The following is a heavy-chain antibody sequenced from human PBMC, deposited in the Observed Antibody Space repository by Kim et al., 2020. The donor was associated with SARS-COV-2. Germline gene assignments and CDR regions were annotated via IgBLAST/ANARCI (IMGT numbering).Heavy chain of an antibody. J-gene: IGHJ6*02. V-gene: IGHV4-34*01. CDR2: INHSGST. D-gene: IGHD3-10*01. Sequence: SETLSLTCAVYGGSFSGYYWSWIRQPPGKGLEWIGEINHSGSTNYNPSLKSRVTISVDTSKNQFSLKLSSVTAADTAVYYCARCPYGRYGSGSYDGPYYYYGMDVWGQGTTVTVSS. CDR1: GGSFSGYY. CDR3: ARCPYGRYGSGSYDGPYYYYGMDV.